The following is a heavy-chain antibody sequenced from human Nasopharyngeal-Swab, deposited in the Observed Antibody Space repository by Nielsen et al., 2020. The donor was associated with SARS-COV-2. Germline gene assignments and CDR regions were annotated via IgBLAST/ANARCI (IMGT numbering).Heavy chain of an antibody. CDR2: ISSSTSYI. D-gene: IGHD3-10*01. CDR3: ARDGFGESPYYYYDMDV. V-gene: IGHV3-21*01. CDR1: GFTFSNYS. J-gene: IGHJ6*02. Sequence: GGSLRLSCAASGFTFSNYSMNWVRQAPGKGLEWVSSISSSTSYIYYADSVKGRFTISRDNAKNSLYLQMNSLRAEDTAVYYCARDGFGESPYYYYDMDVWGQGTTVTVSS.